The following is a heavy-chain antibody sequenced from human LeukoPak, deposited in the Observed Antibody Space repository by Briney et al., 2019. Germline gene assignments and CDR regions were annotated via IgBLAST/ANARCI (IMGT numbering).Heavy chain of an antibody. CDR2: IRYDGSNK. CDR1: GFTFTSYG. V-gene: IGHV3-30*02. Sequence: PGGSLRLSCAASGFTFTSYGMHWVRQAPGKGLEWVAFIRYDGSNKYYADSVKGRFTISRDNSKNTLYLQMNSLRAEDTAVYYCARPFGGPIHSGSYLLYMDVWGKGTTVTVSS. D-gene: IGHD1-26*01. J-gene: IGHJ6*03. CDR3: ARPFGGPIHSGSYLLYMDV.